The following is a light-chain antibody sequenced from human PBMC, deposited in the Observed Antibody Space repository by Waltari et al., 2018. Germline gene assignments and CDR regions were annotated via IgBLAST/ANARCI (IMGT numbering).Light chain of an antibody. CDR3: QQRRSWPLT. Sequence: DIVLTQSPATLSLSPGDGATLSCWASQSVSSYLAWYQQKPGQAPRLLIYDASNRATGIPARFSGSGSGTDFTLTISSLEPEDFAVYYCQQRRSWPLTFGGGTKVEIK. CDR1: QSVSSY. CDR2: DAS. V-gene: IGKV3-11*01. J-gene: IGKJ4*01.